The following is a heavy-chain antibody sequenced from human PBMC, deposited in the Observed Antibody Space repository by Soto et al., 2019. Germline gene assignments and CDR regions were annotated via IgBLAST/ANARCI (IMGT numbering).Heavy chain of an antibody. Sequence: EVQVLESGGGSVQPGGSLRLSCAASGFTFSNFAMSWVRHAPGKGLVWVSEISGSTGTTYYADSVKGRFILSRDNSNHTLPLQMNSLRAEDTAFYYCAQDTSSSTYYMDVWGKGTTVTVSS. CDR2: ISGSTGTT. CDR3: AQDTSSSTYYMDV. J-gene: IGHJ6*03. D-gene: IGHD2-2*01. V-gene: IGHV3-23*01. CDR1: GFTFSNFA.